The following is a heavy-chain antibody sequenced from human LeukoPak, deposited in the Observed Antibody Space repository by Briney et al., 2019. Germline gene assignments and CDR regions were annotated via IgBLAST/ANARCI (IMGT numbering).Heavy chain of an antibody. V-gene: IGHV1-46*01. J-gene: IGHJ4*02. CDR2: INPSGGST. D-gene: IGHD2-21*01. CDR1: GYTFTSYY. CDR3: ARLPIVSSLDY. Sequence: ASVKVSCKASGYTFTSYYMHWVRQAPGQGLEWMGIINPSGGSTSYAQKFQGRVTMTTDTSTSTAYMELRSLRSDDTAVYYCARLPIVSSLDYWGQGTLVTVSS.